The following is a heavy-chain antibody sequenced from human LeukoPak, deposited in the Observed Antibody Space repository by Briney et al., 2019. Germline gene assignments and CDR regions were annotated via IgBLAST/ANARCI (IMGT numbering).Heavy chain of an antibody. Sequence: PSETLSLTCTVSGGSFSSGSYYWDWIRQAPGKGLEWIGNIYHSGITYYNPSLKSRVTMSVDTSKNHFSLKLNSLTAADTAVYYCARHHSALNWFDPWGQGTLVTVSS. D-gene: IGHD2-15*01. J-gene: IGHJ5*02. CDR2: IYHSGIT. CDR1: GGSFSSGSYY. V-gene: IGHV4-39*01. CDR3: ARHHSALNWFDP.